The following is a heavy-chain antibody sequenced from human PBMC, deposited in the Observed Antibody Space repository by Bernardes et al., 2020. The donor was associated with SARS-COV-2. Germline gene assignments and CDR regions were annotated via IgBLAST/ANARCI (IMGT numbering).Heavy chain of an antibody. D-gene: IGHD6-19*01. CDR1: GFSLSTSRVG. Sequence: GPTLVKPTQTLTLTCTFSGFSLSTSRVGVGWIRQPPGKALEWLALIYWDDDKRYSPSLKSRLTITKDTSKNQVVLTMTNMDPVDTATYYCAHRRSGWYQDYFDYWGQGTLVTVSS. J-gene: IGHJ4*02. CDR3: AHRRSGWYQDYFDY. CDR2: IYWDDDK. V-gene: IGHV2-5*02.